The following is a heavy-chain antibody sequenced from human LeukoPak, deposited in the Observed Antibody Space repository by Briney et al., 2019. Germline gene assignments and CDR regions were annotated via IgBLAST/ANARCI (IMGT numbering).Heavy chain of an antibody. CDR1: GFTFSSAW. CDR3: AKDRSSSGWYFDY. V-gene: IGHV3-48*04. Sequence: GGSLRLSCAASGFTFSSAWMSWVRQAPGKGLEWLSYIGSSDSTTHYADSVKGRFTISRDNAKNTLYLQMNSLRAEDTAVYYCAKDRSSSGWYFDYWGQGTLVTVSS. CDR2: IGSSDSTT. D-gene: IGHD6-19*01. J-gene: IGHJ4*02.